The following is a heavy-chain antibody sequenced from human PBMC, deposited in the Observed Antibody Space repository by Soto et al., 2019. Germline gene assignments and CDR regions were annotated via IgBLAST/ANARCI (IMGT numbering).Heavy chain of an antibody. V-gene: IGHV3-53*04. CDR1: GFTVTSNY. D-gene: IGHD6-13*01. Sequence: EVQLVESGGGLVQPGGSLRLSCAASGFTVTSNYMTWVRQAPGKGLEWVSVIDSGGSTYYADSVKGRFTISRYNSKNTLYLQMSSLRREDTAVYYCARILYSNTFYYYYMDVWGKGTTVTVSS. J-gene: IGHJ6*03. CDR3: ARILYSNTFYYYYMDV. CDR2: IDSGGST.